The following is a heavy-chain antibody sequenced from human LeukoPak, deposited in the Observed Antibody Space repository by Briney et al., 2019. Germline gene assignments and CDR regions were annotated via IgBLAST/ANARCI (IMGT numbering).Heavy chain of an antibody. CDR2: INHSGST. J-gene: IGHJ4*02. CDR1: GGPYSGYY. Sequence: PSETLSLTCAVYGGPYSGYYWIWIRQPPGKGLEGVREINHSGSTNYNQSLKSRVTFSVATSKNQLSLKLSSVTAAETAVYYCARGVRDYDILNYWGQGTLVTVSS. V-gene: IGHV4-34*01. D-gene: IGHD3-9*01. CDR3: ARGVRDYDILNY.